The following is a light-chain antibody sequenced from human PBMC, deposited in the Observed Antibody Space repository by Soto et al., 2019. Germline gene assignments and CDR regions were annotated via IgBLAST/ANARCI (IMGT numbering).Light chain of an antibody. CDR2: DAS. CDR3: QQFYSYS. V-gene: IGKV1-13*02. Sequence: AIQLTQSPSSLSASVGDRGTITCRASQGISSALAWYQQKPGKAPKLLIYDASSLESGVPSRFSGSGSGTDFTLTISSLQPEDFATYYCQQFYSYSFGPGTKVEIK. CDR1: QGISSA. J-gene: IGKJ3*01.